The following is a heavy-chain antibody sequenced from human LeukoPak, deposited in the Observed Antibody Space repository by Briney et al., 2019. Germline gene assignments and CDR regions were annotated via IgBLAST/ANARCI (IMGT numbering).Heavy chain of an antibody. CDR2: ISSNGGST. Sequence: PGGSLRLSCEASGFTFSGYAMHWVRQAPGKGLEYVSAISSNGGSTYYANSVKGRFTISRDNSKNTLYLQMGSLRAEDMAVYYCAREGGAAREFDYWGQGTLVTVSS. CDR3: AREGGAAREFDY. J-gene: IGHJ4*02. D-gene: IGHD6-6*01. V-gene: IGHV3-64*01. CDR1: GFTFSGYA.